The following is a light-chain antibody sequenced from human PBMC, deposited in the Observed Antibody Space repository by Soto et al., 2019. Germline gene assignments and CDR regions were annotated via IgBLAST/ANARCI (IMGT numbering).Light chain of an antibody. J-gene: IGLJ2*01. V-gene: IGLV1-44*01. CDR1: NSNIGVYP. CDR2: ISN. CDR3: ATWDDSLNAVV. Sequence: QSVLTQPPSASGTPGQRVTISCSGSNSNIGVYPVHWYQRLPGTAPKLLIYISNQRPSGVPDRFSGSKSGTSGSLAISGLQSEDEADYYCATWDDSLNAVVFGGGTKLTVL.